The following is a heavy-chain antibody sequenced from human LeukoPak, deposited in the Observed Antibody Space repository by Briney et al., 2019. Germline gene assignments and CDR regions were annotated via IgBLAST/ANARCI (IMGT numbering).Heavy chain of an antibody. CDR3: AKSGGDSFDY. J-gene: IGHJ4*02. CDR2: INPGNGKT. Sequence: GASVKVSCKASGYTFTSYAMHWVRQAPGQRPEWMGWINPGNGKTKYLQKFQGRVTITRDTSATTAYMELSSLKSEDTAVYYCAKSGGDSFDYWGQGTLVTVSS. D-gene: IGHD6-25*01. V-gene: IGHV1-3*01. CDR1: GYTFTSYA.